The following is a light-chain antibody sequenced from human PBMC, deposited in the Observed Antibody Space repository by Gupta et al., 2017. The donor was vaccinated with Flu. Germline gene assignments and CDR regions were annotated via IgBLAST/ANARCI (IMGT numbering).Light chain of an antibody. J-gene: IGLJ1*01. CDR3: ISYTTSKTYV. Sequence: ALTQPASVSGSPGQSITISWYQQHPGQATKLMIYTVNNRPSGVSNRFSGSKSGNTASLTISGLQAEDEADYYCISYTTSKTYVFGTGTKVTVL. V-gene: IGLV2-14*01. CDR2: TVN.